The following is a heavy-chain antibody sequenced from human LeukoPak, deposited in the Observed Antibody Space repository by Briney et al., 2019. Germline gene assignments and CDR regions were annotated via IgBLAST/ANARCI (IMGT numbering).Heavy chain of an antibody. CDR3: ARQLLFDQ. J-gene: IGHJ4*02. D-gene: IGHD2-21*01. V-gene: IGHV5-51*01. Sequence: PGESLKTSCKVSGYSFTTYWIAWVRQMPGKGLEWMGIINPGDSDTRHSPSFQGQVTISAHKSISTAYLQWSSLKASDTAIYYCARQLLFDQWGQGTLVTVSS. CDR2: INPGDSDT. CDR1: GYSFTTYW.